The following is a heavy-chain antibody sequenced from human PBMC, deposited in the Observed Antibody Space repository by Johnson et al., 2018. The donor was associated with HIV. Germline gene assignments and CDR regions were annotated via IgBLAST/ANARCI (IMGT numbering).Heavy chain of an antibody. Sequence: VQVVESGGGVVRPGGSLRLSCAASGFTFDDYGMSWVRHAPGTGLAWVSGINWHGGSTGYADSVKGRFTISRDHAKNSLYLQLHRLRAEDTAVYYCAKDRGEWELRMDALDIWGQGTMVTVSS. V-gene: IGHV3-20*04. D-gene: IGHD1-26*01. CDR3: AKDRGEWELRMDALDI. CDR1: GFTFDDYG. J-gene: IGHJ3*02. CDR2: INWHGGST.